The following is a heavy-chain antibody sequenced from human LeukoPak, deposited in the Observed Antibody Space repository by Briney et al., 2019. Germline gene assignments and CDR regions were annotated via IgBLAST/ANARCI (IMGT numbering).Heavy chain of an antibody. D-gene: IGHD4-4*01. CDR2: ISSSGSTI. CDR3: ARSRRPYSNYLFDY. V-gene: IGHV3-11*04. CDR1: GFTFSDYY. Sequence: PGGSLRLSCAASGFTFSDYYMSWIRQAPGKGLEWVSYISSSGSTIYYADSVKGRFTISRDNAKNSLYLQMNSLRAEDTAVYYCARSRRPYSNYLFDYWGQGTLVTVSS. J-gene: IGHJ4*02.